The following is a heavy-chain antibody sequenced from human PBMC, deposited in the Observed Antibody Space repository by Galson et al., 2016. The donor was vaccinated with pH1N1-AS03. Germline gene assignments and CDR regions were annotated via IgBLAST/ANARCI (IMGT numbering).Heavy chain of an antibody. Sequence: SLRLSRAGSGFTFDAYAMHWVRQGPGKGLEWVSGIDRNSGTIGYTDSVKGRFTISRDNAKNSLYLEMNSLRAEDTALYYCAKSPGYCSAGSCSDQGYFDYWGQGTLVTVSS. J-gene: IGHJ4*02. CDR2: IDRNSGTI. CDR1: GFTFDAYA. CDR3: AKSPGYCSAGSCSDQGYFDY. V-gene: IGHV3-9*01. D-gene: IGHD2-15*01.